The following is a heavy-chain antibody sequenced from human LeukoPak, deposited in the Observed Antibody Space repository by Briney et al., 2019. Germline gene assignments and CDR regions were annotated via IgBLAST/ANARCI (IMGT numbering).Heavy chain of an antibody. J-gene: IGHJ4*02. CDR1: GGSISSNGFY. Sequence: SETLSLTCTVSGGSISSNGFYWGWIRQPPGKGLEWIGSIFYSGNTKYNPSLQSRVTISVDSSKNQLSLKLSSVSAADTAVYYCARHRDRDCSSYSCGFDCWGQGNLVTVSS. CDR2: IFYSGNT. V-gene: IGHV4-39*01. CDR3: ARHRDRDCSSYSCGFDC. D-gene: IGHD2-2*01.